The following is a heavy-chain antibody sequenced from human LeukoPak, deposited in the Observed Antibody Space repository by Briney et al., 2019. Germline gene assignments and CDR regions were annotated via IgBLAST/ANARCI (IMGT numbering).Heavy chain of an antibody. D-gene: IGHD4-23*01. CDR1: GGSIRSSSYY. Sequence: SETLSLTCSVSGGSIRSSSYYWGWIRQPPGKGLEWIGSIYYSGSTYYNPSLKSRVTISVDTSKNQFSLKLSSVTAADTAVYYCARDMTTVVMGAFDIWGQGTMVTVSS. J-gene: IGHJ3*02. CDR3: ARDMTTVVMGAFDI. V-gene: IGHV4-39*07. CDR2: IYYSGST.